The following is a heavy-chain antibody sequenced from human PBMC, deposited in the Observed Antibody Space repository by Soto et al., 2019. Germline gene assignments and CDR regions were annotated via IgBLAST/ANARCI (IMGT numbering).Heavy chain of an antibody. Sequence: GASVKVSCKASGYTFTSYYMHWVRQAPGQGLEWMGIINPSGGSTSYAQKFQGRVTMTRDTSTSTVYMELSSLRSEDTAVYYCARVVAAAGTGYYYYYGMDVWGQGTTVTVSS. J-gene: IGHJ6*02. V-gene: IGHV1-46*01. CDR2: INPSGGST. CDR1: GYTFTSYY. CDR3: ARVVAAAGTGYYYYYGMDV. D-gene: IGHD6-13*01.